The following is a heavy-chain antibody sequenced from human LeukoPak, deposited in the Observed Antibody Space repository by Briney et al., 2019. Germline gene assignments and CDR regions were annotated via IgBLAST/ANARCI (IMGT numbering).Heavy chain of an antibody. D-gene: IGHD1-26*01. V-gene: IGHV3-53*01. Sequence: PGGSLRLSCAASGFTVSSIYMTWVRQAPGKGLDWVSVIYSGGSTYYADSVKGRFTISRDNAKNSLYLQMNSLRAEDTAVYYCARVPRSWEPIDYWGQGTLVTVSS. CDR3: ARVPRSWEPIDY. CDR1: GFTVSSIY. CDR2: IYSGGST. J-gene: IGHJ4*02.